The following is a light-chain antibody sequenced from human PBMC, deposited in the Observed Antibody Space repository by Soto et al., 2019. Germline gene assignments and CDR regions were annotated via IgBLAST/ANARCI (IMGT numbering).Light chain of an antibody. CDR2: ATS. J-gene: IGKJ5*01. V-gene: IGKV1-39*01. Sequence: DIQMTQSPSSLSASVGDRVTITCRASQSISAYLNWYQQEPGKAPKLLIYATSSLQSGVPSRFSGSGSGTDFTLTINSLQPEDSATYYCQQSYTTPITFGQGTRLEIK. CDR1: QSISAY. CDR3: QQSYTTPIT.